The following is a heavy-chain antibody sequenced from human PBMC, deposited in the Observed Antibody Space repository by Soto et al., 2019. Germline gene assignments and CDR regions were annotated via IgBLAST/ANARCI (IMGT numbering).Heavy chain of an antibody. Sequence: ASVKVSCKASGYTFTGYYMHWVRQAPGQGLEWMGWINPNSGGTNYAQKFQGWVTMTRDTSISTAYMELSRLRSDDTAVYYCARGILLSPQGRAYYYYYGMDVRGQGTTVTVPS. CDR2: INPNSGGT. V-gene: IGHV1-2*04. CDR3: ARGILLSPQGRAYYYYYGMDV. J-gene: IGHJ6*02. CDR1: GYTFTGYY. D-gene: IGHD5-18*01.